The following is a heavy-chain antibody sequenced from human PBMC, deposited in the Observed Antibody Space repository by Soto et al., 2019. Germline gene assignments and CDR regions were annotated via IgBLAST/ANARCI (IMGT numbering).Heavy chain of an antibody. D-gene: IGHD3-9*01. Sequence: QVQLVQSGAEVKKPGASVKVSCKASGYTFTSYGISWVRQAPGQGLEWMGWISAYNGNTNYAQKLQGRVTMTTDTSTSTAYRELRSLRSDDTAVYYCARDRYYDILTGYYRRGYYYYGMDVWGQGTTVTGSS. J-gene: IGHJ6*02. CDR1: GYTFTSYG. CDR2: ISAYNGNT. CDR3: ARDRYYDILTGYYRRGYYYYGMDV. V-gene: IGHV1-18*01.